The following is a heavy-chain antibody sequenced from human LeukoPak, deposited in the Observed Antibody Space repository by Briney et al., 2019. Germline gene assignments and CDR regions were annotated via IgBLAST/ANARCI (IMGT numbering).Heavy chain of an antibody. CDR3: ARGVSTNDY. V-gene: IGHV3-9*01. D-gene: IGHD2-2*01. CDR1: GFTFDDYA. J-gene: IGHJ4*02. Sequence: PGGSLRLSCAASGFTFDDYAMHWVRQAPGKGLEWVSGISWNSGSIGYADSVKGRFTISRDNAKNSLYLQMNSLRAEDTAVYYCARGVSTNDYWGQGTLVTVSS. CDR2: ISWNSGSI.